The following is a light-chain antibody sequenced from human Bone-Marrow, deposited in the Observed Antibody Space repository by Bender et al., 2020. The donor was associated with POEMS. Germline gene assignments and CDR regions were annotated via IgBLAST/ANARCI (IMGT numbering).Light chain of an antibody. CDR2: EVS. Sequence: QSALTQPASVSGSPGQSITISCTGTSSDVGKYNLVSWYQQHPGKAPKIIIFEVSKRPSGVSDRFSGSKSGNTASLTISGLQTEDEADYHCCSYANAKMIFGGGTKLTVL. CDR1: SSDVGKYNL. V-gene: IGLV2-23*02. CDR3: CSYANAKMI. J-gene: IGLJ2*01.